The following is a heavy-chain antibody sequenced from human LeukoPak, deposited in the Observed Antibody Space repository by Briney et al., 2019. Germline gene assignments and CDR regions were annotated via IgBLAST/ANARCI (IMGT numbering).Heavy chain of an antibody. D-gene: IGHD1-26*01. J-gene: IGHJ4*02. CDR3: ARVGATTEGFDY. CDR1: GFTFSDHY. CDR2: IRNKANSYTT. Sequence: PGGSLRLSCAASGFTFSDHYMDWVRQAPGKGLEWVGRIRNKANSYTTEYAASVKGRFTISRDDSKNSLYLQMSSLKTEDTAVYYCARVGATTEGFDYWGQGTLVTVSS. V-gene: IGHV3-72*01.